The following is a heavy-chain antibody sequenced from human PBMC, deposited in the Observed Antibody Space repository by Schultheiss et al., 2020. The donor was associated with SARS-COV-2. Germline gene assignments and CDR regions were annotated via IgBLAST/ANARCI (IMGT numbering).Heavy chain of an antibody. V-gene: IGHV4-61*01. J-gene: IGHJ5*02. D-gene: IGHD5-18*01. CDR2: IYYGGST. CDR1: GYSISSGYY. CDR3: ARGFVVSGPYTAMGEFDP. Sequence: SETLSLTCAVSGYSISSGYYWSWIRQPPGKGLEWIGYIYYGGSTNYNPSLKSRVTISVGTSKNQFSLKLSSVTAADTAVYYCARGFVVSGPYTAMGEFDPWGQGTLVTVSS.